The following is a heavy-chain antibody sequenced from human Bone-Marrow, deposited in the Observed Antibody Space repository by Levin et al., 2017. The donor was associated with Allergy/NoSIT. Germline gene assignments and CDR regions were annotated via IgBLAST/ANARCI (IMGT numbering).Heavy chain of an antibody. Sequence: GGSLRLSCAASGFTFSDNSMTWVRQAPGKGLEWVGNINQDGSEENYVGSVKGRFTISRDNAKNSLYLQMNSLRAEDTAVYYCARTTVEDVWGQGTTVTVSS. CDR2: INQDGSEE. CDR3: ARTTVEDV. V-gene: IGHV3-7*01. J-gene: IGHJ6*02. CDR1: GFTFSDNS. D-gene: IGHD1-1*01.